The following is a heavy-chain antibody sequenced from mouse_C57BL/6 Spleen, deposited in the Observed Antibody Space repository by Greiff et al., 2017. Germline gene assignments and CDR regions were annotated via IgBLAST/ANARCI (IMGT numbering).Heavy chain of an antibody. V-gene: IGHV1-54*01. CDR3: ARSYYGSPYYFDY. Sequence: VQLQESGAELVRPGTSVKVSCKASGYAFTNYMIEWVKQRPGKGLEWIGVINPGSGSTNDNEKFKGKATMTADKSSRTAYVQISSLPSEDSAVYFCARSYYGSPYYFDYWGQGTTLTVSS. J-gene: IGHJ2*01. CDR1: GYAFTNYM. CDR2: INPGSGST. D-gene: IGHD1-1*01.